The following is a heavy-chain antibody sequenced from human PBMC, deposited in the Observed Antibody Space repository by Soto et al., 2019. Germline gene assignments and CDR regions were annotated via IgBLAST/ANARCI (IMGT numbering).Heavy chain of an antibody. CDR2: INWDEDT. CDR1: GFSLTTSGVG. V-gene: IGHV2-5*02. J-gene: IGHJ3*01. CDR3: VPFSRGFFIARQSDAFDL. Sequence: QSTLKESGPPLVRPTQTLTLACSLSGFSLTTSGVGVGWIRQPPGKALEFLALINWDEDTRYRPTLRTRLTISMVIAKNLVVLTMTTVDLVVTATYSCVPFSRGFFIARQSDAFDLWGQGTMVTVSS. D-gene: IGHD3-3*02.